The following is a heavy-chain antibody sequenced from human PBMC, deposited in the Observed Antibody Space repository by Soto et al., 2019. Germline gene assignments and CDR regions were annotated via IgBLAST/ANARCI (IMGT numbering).Heavy chain of an antibody. CDR2: ISSSGSTT. D-gene: IGHD4-4*01. J-gene: IGHJ5*02. Sequence: QVQLVESGGGLVKPGGSLRLSCAGSGFTFRDYYMGWIRQAPGKGLEWVSYISSSGSTTYYAASVKGRFTISRDNAKNSRYRQMTSLRAEDTAIYCCVRDKYSNYVNYFDPWGQGTLVTVSS. CDR1: GFTFRDYY. V-gene: IGHV3-11*01. CDR3: VRDKYSNYVNYFDP.